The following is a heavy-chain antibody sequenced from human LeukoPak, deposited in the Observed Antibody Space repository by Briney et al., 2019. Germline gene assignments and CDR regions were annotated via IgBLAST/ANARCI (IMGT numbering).Heavy chain of an antibody. D-gene: IGHD4-17*01. Sequence: SVKVSCKASGGTFSSYAISWVRQAPGQGLEWMGGIIPIFGTANYAQKFQGRVTITTDESTSTAYMELSSLRSEDTAVYYCARAYGDQYYYYYYMDVWGKGTTVTVFS. V-gene: IGHV1-69*05. J-gene: IGHJ6*03. CDR2: IIPIFGTA. CDR1: GGTFSSYA. CDR3: ARAYGDQYYYYYYMDV.